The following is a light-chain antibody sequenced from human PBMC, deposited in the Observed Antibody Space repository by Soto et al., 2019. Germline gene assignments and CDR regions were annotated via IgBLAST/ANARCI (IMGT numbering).Light chain of an antibody. Sequence: EIVLTQSPGTLSLSPGERVTLSCRASESVSSNYLAWYQQKPGQAPRLLIYTASSRATGIPDRFSGSGSGTDFSLTISRLEPEDVAVYYCQQYGRSPRTFGQGTKVEIK. CDR2: TAS. CDR3: QQYGRSPRT. CDR1: ESVSSNY. J-gene: IGKJ1*01. V-gene: IGKV3-20*01.